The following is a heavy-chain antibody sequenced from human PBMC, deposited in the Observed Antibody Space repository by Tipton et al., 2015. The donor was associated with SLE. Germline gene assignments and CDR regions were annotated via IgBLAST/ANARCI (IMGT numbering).Heavy chain of an antibody. V-gene: IGHV3-21*03. CDR3: ARASNVDIVAPEYFDY. CDR1: GFTFSSYC. D-gene: IGHD5-12*01. J-gene: IGHJ4*02. Sequence: QLVQSGGGVVQPGKSLRLSCAASGFTFSSYCVNWVRQAPGKGLEWVSSISSSSSYIYYADSLKGRFTISRDNAKNSLYLQMNSLRAEDTAVYYCARASNVDIVAPEYFDYWGQGTLVTVSS. CDR2: ISSSSSYI.